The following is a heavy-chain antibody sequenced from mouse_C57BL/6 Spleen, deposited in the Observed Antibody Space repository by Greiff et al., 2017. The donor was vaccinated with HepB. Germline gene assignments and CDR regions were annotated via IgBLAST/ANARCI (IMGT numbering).Heavy chain of an antibody. CDR2: INPSNGGT. J-gene: IGHJ3*01. D-gene: IGHD2-4*01. V-gene: IGHV1-53*01. Sequence: QVQLQQPGTELVKPGASGYTFTSYWMHWVKQRPGQGLEWIGNINPSNGGTNYNEKFKSKATLTVDKSSSTAYMQLSSLTSEDSAVYYCARSQIYYEFYWGQGTLVTVSA. CDR1: GYTFTSYW. CDR3: ARSQIYYEFY.